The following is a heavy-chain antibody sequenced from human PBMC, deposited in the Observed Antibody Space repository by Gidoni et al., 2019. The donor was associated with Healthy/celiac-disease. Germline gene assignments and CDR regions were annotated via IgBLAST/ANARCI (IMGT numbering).Heavy chain of an antibody. CDR2: ISWNSGSI. J-gene: IGHJ4*02. D-gene: IGHD3-22*01. CDR1: GFTFDDYA. CDR3: AKGDYYDSSGYSDY. Sequence: EVQLVESGGGLVQPGRSLRLSCAASGFTFDDYAMHWVRQAPGKGLGWVSGISWNSGSIGYADSVKGRFTISRDNAKNSLYLQMNSLRAEDTALYYCAKGDYYDSSGYSDYWGQGTLVTVSS. V-gene: IGHV3-9*01.